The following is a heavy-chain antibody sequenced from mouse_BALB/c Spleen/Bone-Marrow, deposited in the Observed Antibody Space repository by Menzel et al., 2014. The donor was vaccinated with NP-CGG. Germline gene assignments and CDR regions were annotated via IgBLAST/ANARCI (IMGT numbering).Heavy chain of an antibody. J-gene: IGHJ2*01. D-gene: IGHD4-1*01. Sequence: EVKVEESGGGLVQTGGSRKLSCAASGFTFSDYGMAWVRQAPGKGPEWVAFISNLAYSISYADTVTGRFTISRENVKNTLYLEMSSLRSEDTAMYYCAGDLDGTGVFDYWGQGTTLPVSS. CDR2: ISNLAYSI. V-gene: IGHV5-15*02. CDR3: AGDLDGTGVFDY. CDR1: GFTFSDYG.